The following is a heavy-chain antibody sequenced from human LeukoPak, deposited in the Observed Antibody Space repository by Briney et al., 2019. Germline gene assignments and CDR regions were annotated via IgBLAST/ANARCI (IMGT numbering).Heavy chain of an antibody. D-gene: IGHD1-26*01. CDR2: INPSGGST. CDR1: GYTFTSYY. J-gene: IGHJ3*02. Sequence: GASVKVSCKASGYTFTSYYIHWVRQAPGQGLEWMGLINPSGGSTNYAQKFQGRVTMTRDMSTSTVYMELTSLRSEDTAVYYCARERERLVGAKDAFDIWGQGTMVTVSS. CDR3: ARERERLVGAKDAFDI. V-gene: IGHV1-46*01.